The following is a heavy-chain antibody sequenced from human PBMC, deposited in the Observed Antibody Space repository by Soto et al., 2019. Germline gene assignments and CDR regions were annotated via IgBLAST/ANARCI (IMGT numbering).Heavy chain of an antibody. V-gene: IGHV1-18*01. CDR1: GYIFTSYG. J-gene: IGHJ4*02. CDR2: ISVHNGNT. CDR3: ARGGIVTTPRMDY. D-gene: IGHD5-12*01. Sequence: ASVKVSFKASGYIFTSYGISWVRQAPGQGLEWMGWISVHNGNTNYAQKLQGRVTMTTDTSTSTAYMELRSLRSDDTAMYYCARGGIVTTPRMDYWGQGTLVTVSS.